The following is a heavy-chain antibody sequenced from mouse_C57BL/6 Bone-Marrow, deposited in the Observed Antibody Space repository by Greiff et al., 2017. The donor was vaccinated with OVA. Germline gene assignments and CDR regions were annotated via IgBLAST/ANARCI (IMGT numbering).Heavy chain of an antibody. J-gene: IGHJ4*01. CDR2: IDPSDSYT. D-gene: IGHD2-3*01. CDR1: GYTFTSYW. V-gene: IGHV1-69*01. CDR3: ARDGYSYAMDD. Sequence: QVQLQQPGAELVMPGASVKLSCKASGYTFTSYWMHWVKQRPGQGLEWIGEIDPSDSYTNYNQKFKGKSTLTVDKSSSTAYMQLSSLTSEDSAVYYCARDGYSYAMDDWGQGTSVTVSS.